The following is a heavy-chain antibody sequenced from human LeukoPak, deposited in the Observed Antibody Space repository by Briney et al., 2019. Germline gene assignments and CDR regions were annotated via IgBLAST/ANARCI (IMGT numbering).Heavy chain of an antibody. CDR3: AKVSWANYFDY. D-gene: IGHD6-13*01. CDR2: ISGSRGNT. Sequence: GGSLRLSCAASGFTFSSYAMSWVRQAPGKGLEWVSTISGSRGNTYHADSVRGRFTISRDNSKNTLYLQMNSLRAEDTAIYYCAKVSWANYFDYWGQGTLVTVSS. V-gene: IGHV3-23*01. J-gene: IGHJ4*02. CDR1: GFTFSSYA.